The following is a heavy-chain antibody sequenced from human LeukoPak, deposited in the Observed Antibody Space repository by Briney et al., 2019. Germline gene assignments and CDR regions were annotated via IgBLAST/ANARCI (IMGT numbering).Heavy chain of an antibody. CDR3: ARDLSPVVRASPMGY. CDR1: GFTFSNYG. D-gene: IGHD3-10*01. Sequence: GGSLRLSCAASGFTFSNYGMHWVRQAPGKGLEWVAVVWHDGRNKYYADSVKGRFTISSDTSKNTLYLQMNSLRAEDTAVYYCARDLSPVVRASPMGYWGQGTLVTVSS. J-gene: IGHJ4*02. CDR2: VWHDGRNK. V-gene: IGHV3-30*19.